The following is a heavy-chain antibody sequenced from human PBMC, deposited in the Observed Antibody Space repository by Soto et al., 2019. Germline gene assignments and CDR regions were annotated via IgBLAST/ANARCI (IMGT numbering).Heavy chain of an antibody. Sequence: ASVKVSWKASGYAFTGYGISWVRQAPGQGLEWMGWISAYNGNTNYAQKLQGRVTMTTDTSTSTTYMELRSLRSDDTAVYYCARDRSPYDFWSGHQWANDAFDIWGQGTMVTVSS. D-gene: IGHD3-3*01. V-gene: IGHV1-18*04. J-gene: IGHJ3*02. CDR3: ARDRSPYDFWSGHQWANDAFDI. CDR2: ISAYNGNT. CDR1: GYAFTGYG.